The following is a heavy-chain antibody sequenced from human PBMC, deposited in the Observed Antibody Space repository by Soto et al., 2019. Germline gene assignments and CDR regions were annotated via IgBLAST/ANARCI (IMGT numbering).Heavy chain of an antibody. CDR2: IYHSGST. CDR1: GGSISSGGYS. CDR3: ARGVTTVTTFDY. V-gene: IGHV4-30-2*01. D-gene: IGHD4-17*01. J-gene: IGHJ4*02. Sequence: QLQLQESGSGLVNPSQTLSLTCAVSGGSISSGGYSCNWIRQPPGKGLEWSGYIYHSGSTYYNPSLKSRVTISVDRAKKQFSLKLSSGTAADTAVYYCARGVTTVTTFDYWGQGTLVTVSS.